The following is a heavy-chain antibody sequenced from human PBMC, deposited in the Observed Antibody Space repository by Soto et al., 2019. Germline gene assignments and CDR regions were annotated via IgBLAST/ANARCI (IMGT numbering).Heavy chain of an antibody. J-gene: IGHJ4*02. CDR3: VSWLSAHFDY. V-gene: IGHV3-23*05. CDR2: IDGPTTNT. D-gene: IGHD6-19*01. CDR1: GFTFANYA. Sequence: GGSLRLSCAASGFTFANYAMMWARQAPGEGLEWVSTIDGPTTNTHYSDSVKGRFTISRDNSNNRLDLQMNGLRAEDTAVYYCVSWLSAHFDYWGRGTLVTVSS.